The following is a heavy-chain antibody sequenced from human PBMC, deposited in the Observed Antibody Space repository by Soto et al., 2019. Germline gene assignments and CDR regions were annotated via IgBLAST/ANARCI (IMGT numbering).Heavy chain of an antibody. D-gene: IGHD1-1*01. CDR2: MSHSGGT. Sequence: QVQLQQWGAGLLKPSETLSLTCAVYGGFVSSGSYYWSWIRQPPGKGLEWIGVMSHSGGTHFNPSPKSRVTISVDTSKNQFSLKMSSVTAADTALYYCARVERGTATTVVDAFDIWGPGTMVTVSS. CDR1: GGFVSSGSYY. J-gene: IGHJ3*02. V-gene: IGHV4-34*01. CDR3: ARVERGTATTVVDAFDI.